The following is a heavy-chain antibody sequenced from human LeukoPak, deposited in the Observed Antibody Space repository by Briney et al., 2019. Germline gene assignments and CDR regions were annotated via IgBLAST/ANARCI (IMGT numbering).Heavy chain of an antibody. CDR2: ISSSSSYI. CDR1: GFTFSSYA. D-gene: IGHD3-3*01. Sequence: GGSPRLSSAASGFTFSSYAMSWVRQAPGKGLKWVSSISSSSSYIYYADSVKGRFTISRDNAKNSLYLQMNSLRAEDTAVYYCAREATYYDFWSGYYTPPTVDYWGQGTLVTVSS. CDR3: AREATYYDFWSGYYTPPTVDY. V-gene: IGHV3-21*01. J-gene: IGHJ4*02.